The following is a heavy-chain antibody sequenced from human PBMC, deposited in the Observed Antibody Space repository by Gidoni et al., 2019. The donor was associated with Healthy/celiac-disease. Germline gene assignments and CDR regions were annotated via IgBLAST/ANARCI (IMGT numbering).Heavy chain of an antibody. V-gene: IGHV1-46*01. CDR1: GYTFTSYY. CDR3: ASAGSIAVAGRRFGYDAFDI. D-gene: IGHD6-19*01. Sequence: QVQLVQSGAEVKKPGASVKVSCKASGYTFTSYYMHWVRQAPGQGLEWMGIINPSGGSTSYAQKFQGRVTMTRDTSTSTVYMELSSLRSEDTAVYYCASAGSIAVAGRRFGYDAFDIWGQGTMVTVSS. J-gene: IGHJ3*02. CDR2: INPSGGST.